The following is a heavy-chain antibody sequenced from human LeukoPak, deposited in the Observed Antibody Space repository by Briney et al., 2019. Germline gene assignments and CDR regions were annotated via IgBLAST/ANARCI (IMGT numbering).Heavy chain of an antibody. J-gene: IGHJ3*02. CDR3: ARHVNYYGSGPHSPTTSAAFDI. V-gene: IGHV4-59*08. CDR1: GRSISSYY. D-gene: IGHD3-10*01. Sequence: SETLSLTCTVSGRSISSYYWSWIRQPPGKGLEWVGYIYYSGRTNYNPSLKSRVTISVDTSKNQFSLKLSSVTAADTAVYYCARHVNYYGSGPHSPTTSAAFDIWGQGTMVTVSS. CDR2: IYYSGRT.